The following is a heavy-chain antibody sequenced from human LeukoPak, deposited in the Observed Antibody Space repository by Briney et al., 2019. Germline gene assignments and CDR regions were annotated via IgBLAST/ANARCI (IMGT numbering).Heavy chain of an antibody. Sequence: PSETLSLTCTVSGGSISSSSYYWGWIRQPPGKGLEWIGSIYYSGSTYYNPSLKSRVTISVDTSKNQFSLKLSSVTAADTAVYYCARSPKNSGSPNDAFDIWGQGTMVTVSS. V-gene: IGHV4-39*01. D-gene: IGHD1-26*01. CDR3: ARSPKNSGSPNDAFDI. CDR2: IYYSGST. J-gene: IGHJ3*02. CDR1: GGSISSSSYY.